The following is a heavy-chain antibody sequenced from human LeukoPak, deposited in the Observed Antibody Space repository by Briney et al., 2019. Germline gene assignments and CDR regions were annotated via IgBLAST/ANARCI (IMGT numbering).Heavy chain of an antibody. CDR3: ARGRYYYGSGSYPDY. CDR1: GFTFSSYA. D-gene: IGHD3-10*01. V-gene: IGHV3-64*01. J-gene: IGHJ4*02. Sequence: GGSLRLSCAASGFTFSSYAMHWVRQAPGKGLEYVSAISSNGGSTYYANSVKGRFTISRDNSKNTLYLQMGSLRAEDTAVYYCARGRYYYGSGSYPDYWGQGTLVTVSS. CDR2: ISSNGGST.